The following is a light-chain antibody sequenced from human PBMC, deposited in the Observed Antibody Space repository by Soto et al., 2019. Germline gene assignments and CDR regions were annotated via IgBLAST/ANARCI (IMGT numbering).Light chain of an antibody. CDR3: QQYDSYSNT. V-gene: IGKV1-5*01. Sequence: DVELIQSPSTLSASIGDRVTITCRVSQPIRDWVAWYQQKPGKAPKLLIYDATSSESGVPSRFSGSGSETEFTLTISSLQPGDFATYYCQQYDSYSNTFGQGTRVEL. CDR2: DAT. J-gene: IGKJ1*01. CDR1: QPIRDW.